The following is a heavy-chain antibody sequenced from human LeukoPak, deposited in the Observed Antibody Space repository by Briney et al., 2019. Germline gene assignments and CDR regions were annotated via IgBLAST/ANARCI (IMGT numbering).Heavy chain of an antibody. V-gene: IGHV4-59*01. CDR2: TYYSGSA. J-gene: IGHJ3*01. CDR1: GGSISSYY. D-gene: IGHD3-22*01. CDR3: VRALNYYDSSDYLPFDV. Sequence: SETLSLTCTVSGGSISSYYWSWIRQPPGKGLEWIGYTYYSGSANYNPSLKSRVTISVDTSKNQFSLKLSSVTAADTAVYYCVRALNYYDSSDYLPFDVWGQGTMVTVSS.